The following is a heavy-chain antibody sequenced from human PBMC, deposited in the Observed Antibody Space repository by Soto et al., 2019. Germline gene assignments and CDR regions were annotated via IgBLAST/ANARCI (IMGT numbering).Heavy chain of an antibody. CDR2: ISSSSSYT. D-gene: IGHD6-6*01. CDR1: GFTFSDYY. Sequence: PGGSLRLSCAASGFTFSDYYMSWIRQAPGKGLEWVSYISSSSSYTNYADSVKGRFTISRDNAKNSLYLQMNSLRAEDTAGYDCAVPLRGYALDIWGQGTMVTVSS. CDR3: AVPLRGYALDI. V-gene: IGHV3-11*06. J-gene: IGHJ3*02.